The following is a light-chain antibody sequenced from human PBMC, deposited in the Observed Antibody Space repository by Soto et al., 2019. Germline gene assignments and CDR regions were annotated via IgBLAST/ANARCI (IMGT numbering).Light chain of an antibody. CDR1: QSVSSNY. V-gene: IGKV3D-20*02. CDR3: QQRSNWQIT. Sequence: EIVLTQSPGTLSLSPGERATLSCRTSQSVSSNYLAWYQQKPGQAPRLLIYGASTRATGIPDRFSGSGSGTDFTLTISRLEPEDSAVYYCQQRSNWQITFGQGTRLEI. J-gene: IGKJ5*01. CDR2: GAS.